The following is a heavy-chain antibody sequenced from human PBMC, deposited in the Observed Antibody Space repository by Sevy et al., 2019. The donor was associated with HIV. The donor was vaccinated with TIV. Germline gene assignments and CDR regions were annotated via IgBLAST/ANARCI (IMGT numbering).Heavy chain of an antibody. D-gene: IGHD5-18*01. J-gene: IGHJ4*02. CDR2: INSDGSST. Sequence: GGSLRLSCAASGFTFSSYWMHWVRQAPGKGLVWVSLINSDGSSTNYADSVKGRFTISRDNAKNTLYLQMNSLRAEDTAVYYCARVRYTYGSYYFDYWGQGTLVTVSS. V-gene: IGHV3-74*01. CDR3: ARVRYTYGSYYFDY. CDR1: GFTFSSYW.